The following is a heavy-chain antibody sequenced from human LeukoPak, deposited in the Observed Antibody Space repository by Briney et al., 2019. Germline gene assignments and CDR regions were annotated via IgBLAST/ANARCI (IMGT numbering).Heavy chain of an antibody. J-gene: IGHJ4*02. CDR3: VRESGSYYFDY. CDR2: ITGNGGTI. CDR1: GFSFDDYA. D-gene: IGHD3-22*01. Sequence: AGGSLRLSCAASGFSFDDYAMHLVRQAPGKGLEWVSGITGNGGTIAYADSVKGRFTVSRDNAKSSLYLQMSSLRAEDMALYYCVRESGSYYFDYWGQGTLVTVSS. V-gene: IGHV3-9*03.